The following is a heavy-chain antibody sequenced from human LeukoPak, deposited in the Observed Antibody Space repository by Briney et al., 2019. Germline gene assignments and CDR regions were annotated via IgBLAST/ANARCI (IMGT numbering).Heavy chain of an antibody. CDR2: IRYDGSNK. CDR3: AKGASSGWYDQFDY. Sequence: RPGGSLRLSCAASGFTFSSYGMHWVRQAPGKGLEGVAFIRYDGSNKYYADSVKGRFTISRDNSKNTLYLQMNSLRAEDTALYYCAKGASSGWYDQFDYWGQGTLVTVSS. J-gene: IGHJ4*02. CDR1: GFTFSSYG. D-gene: IGHD6-19*01. V-gene: IGHV3-30*02.